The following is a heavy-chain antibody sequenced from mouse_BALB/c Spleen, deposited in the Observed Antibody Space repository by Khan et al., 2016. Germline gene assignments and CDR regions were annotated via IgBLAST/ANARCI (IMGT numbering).Heavy chain of an antibody. Sequence: QIQLVQSGPELKKPGETVKISCKASGYTFTNYGMNWVKQAPGKGLKWMGWINTNTGEPTYAEEFKGRFAFSLETSARTAYLQINNLKIEDTATYFCADDYYCSNWFAYWGQGTLVTVSA. CDR3: ADDYYCSNWFAY. V-gene: IGHV9-3*02. CDR1: GYTFTNYG. J-gene: IGHJ3*01. D-gene: IGHD1-1*01. CDR2: INTNTGEP.